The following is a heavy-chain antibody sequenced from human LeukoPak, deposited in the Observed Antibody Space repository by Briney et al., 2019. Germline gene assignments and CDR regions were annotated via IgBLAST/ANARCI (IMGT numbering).Heavy chain of an antibody. CDR3: AKAIYLRLNGSAYFDY. D-gene: IGHD2-8*01. CDR2: ISGSGTGT. J-gene: IGHJ4*02. V-gene: IGHV3-23*01. Sequence: GGTLTLACAGSGCSFISYAMNWVRRPPGRGTAWISAISGSGTGTYCADSVKGPFTISRDNSKNTLYLQMNSLRAEDTAVYYCAKAIYLRLNGSAYFDYWGQGTLVTVSS. CDR1: GCSFISYA.